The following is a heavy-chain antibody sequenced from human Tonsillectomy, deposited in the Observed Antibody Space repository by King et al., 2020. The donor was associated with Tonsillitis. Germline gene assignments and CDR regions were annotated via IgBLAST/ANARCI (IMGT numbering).Heavy chain of an antibody. D-gene: IGHD6-6*01. J-gene: IGHJ3*02. CDR3: ARLEVVSSSFVFAFDI. CDR1: GGSISSISYH. CDR2: IYYSGST. V-gene: IGHV4-39*01. Sequence: QLQESGPGLVKPSETLSLTCTVSGGSISSISYHWGWIRKTPGKGLEWIGSIYYSGSTYYNPSLKNRVTISVDTSKHQFSLRLASVTAADTAMYYCARLEVVSSSFVFAFDIWGQGTMVTVSS.